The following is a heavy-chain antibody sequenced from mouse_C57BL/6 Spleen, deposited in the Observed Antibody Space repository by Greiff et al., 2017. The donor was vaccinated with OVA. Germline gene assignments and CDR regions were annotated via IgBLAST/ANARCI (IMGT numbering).Heavy chain of an antibody. Sequence: EVKLVESGGGLVKPGGSLKLSCAASGFTFSDYGMHWVRQAPEKGLEWVAYISSGSSTIYYADTVKGRFTISRDNAKNTLFLQMTSLRSEDTAMYYCARGDYDGDYYAMDYWGQGTSVTVSS. J-gene: IGHJ4*01. CDR3: ARGDYDGDYYAMDY. CDR2: ISSGSSTI. V-gene: IGHV5-17*01. D-gene: IGHD2-4*01. CDR1: GFTFSDYG.